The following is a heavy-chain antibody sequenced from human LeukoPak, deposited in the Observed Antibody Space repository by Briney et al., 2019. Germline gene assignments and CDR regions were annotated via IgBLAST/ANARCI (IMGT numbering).Heavy chain of an antibody. Sequence: GESLKISCKGSGYSFTNFWIGWVRQMPGKGLEWMGVISPGDSGIRYSPSFQGQVTISVDKSISTAYLQWSSLKASDSAMYYCAARGTSAPWGQGTLVTVSS. CDR1: GYSFTNFW. J-gene: IGHJ5*02. CDR3: AARGTSAP. V-gene: IGHV5-51*01. CDR2: ISPGDSGI. D-gene: IGHD1/OR15-1a*01.